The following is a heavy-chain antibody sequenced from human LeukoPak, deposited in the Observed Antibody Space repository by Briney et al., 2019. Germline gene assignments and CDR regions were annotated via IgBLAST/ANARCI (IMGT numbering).Heavy chain of an antibody. CDR1: GGTFSSYA. V-gene: IGHV1-18*01. D-gene: IGHD2-15*01. CDR2: ISAYNGNT. Sequence: GSSVKVSCKASGGTFSSYAISWVRQAPGQGLEWMGWISAYNGNTNYAQKLQGRVTMTTDTSTSTAYMELRSLRSDDTAVYYCARDRRLTEVVASAGWFDPWGQGTLVTVSS. J-gene: IGHJ5*02. CDR3: ARDRRLTEVVASAGWFDP.